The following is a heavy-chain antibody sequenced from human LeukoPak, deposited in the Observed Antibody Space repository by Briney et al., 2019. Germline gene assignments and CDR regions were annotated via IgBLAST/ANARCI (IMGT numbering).Heavy chain of an antibody. D-gene: IGHD6-13*01. CDR3: ARPSIAAAGTGGAFDI. J-gene: IGHJ3*02. CDR2: IYYSGST. Sequence: SETLSLTCTVSGGSISSSSYYWGWIRQPPGKGLEWIGSIYYSGSTYYNPSLKSRVTISVDTSKNQFSLKLSSVTAADTAVYYCARPSIAAAGTGGAFDIWGQGTMVTVSS. CDR1: GGSISSSSYY. V-gene: IGHV4-39*01.